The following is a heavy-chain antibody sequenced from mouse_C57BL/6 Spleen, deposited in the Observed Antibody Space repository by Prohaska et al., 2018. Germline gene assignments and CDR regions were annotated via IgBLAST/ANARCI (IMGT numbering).Heavy chain of an antibody. CDR2: INPNNGGT. V-gene: IGHV1-26*01. Sequence: SVKISCKASGYTFTDYYMNWVKQSHGKSLEWIGDINPNNGGTSYNQKFKGKATLTVDTSFSTDYLALCILTSEASAVYFCARGFAYWGQGTLVTVSA. J-gene: IGHJ3*01. CDR3: ARGFAY. CDR1: GYTFTDYY.